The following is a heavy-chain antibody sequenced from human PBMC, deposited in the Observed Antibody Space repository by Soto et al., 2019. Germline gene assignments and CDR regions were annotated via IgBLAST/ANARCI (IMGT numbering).Heavy chain of an antibody. Sequence: QVQLVQSGAEVKKPGASVKVSCEASGYTFTSYAMHWVRQAPGQRLEWMGWINAGNGNTKYSQKFQGRVTITRDTSASTAYMELSSLRSEDTAVYYCARFRHSSGYYLFDYWGQGTLVTVSS. CDR1: GYTFTSYA. CDR2: INAGNGNT. CDR3: ARFRHSSGYYLFDY. J-gene: IGHJ4*02. V-gene: IGHV1-3*01. D-gene: IGHD3-22*01.